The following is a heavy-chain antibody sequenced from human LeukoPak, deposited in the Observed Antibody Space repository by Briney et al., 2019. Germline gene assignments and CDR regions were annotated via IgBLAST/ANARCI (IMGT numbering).Heavy chain of an antibody. V-gene: IGHV1-2*02. J-gene: IGHJ4*02. Sequence: ASVKVSCKASGYTFTGHYMHWVPQAPGQGLEWMGWINPNSGGTKFGQKFQGRVTMTRDTSISTAYMELSGLTSDDTAVYYCARDAFTGFSSSWYGDYWGQGTLVTVSS. CDR2: INPNSGGT. CDR1: GYTFTGHY. D-gene: IGHD6-13*01. CDR3: ARDAFTGFSSSWYGDY.